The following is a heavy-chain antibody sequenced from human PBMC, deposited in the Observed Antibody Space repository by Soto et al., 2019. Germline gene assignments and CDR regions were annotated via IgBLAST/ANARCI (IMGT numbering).Heavy chain of an antibody. CDR2: MNPNSGNT. V-gene: IGHV1-8*01. Sequence: ASVKVSCKASGYTFTSYDINWVRQATGQGLEWMGWMNPNSGNTGYAQKFQGRVTMTRNTSISTAYMELSSLRSEDTAVYYCARGATGYSSGWYLYYYYGMDVWGQGTTVTVSS. CDR3: ARGATGYSSGWYLYYYYGMDV. J-gene: IGHJ6*02. D-gene: IGHD6-19*01. CDR1: GYTFTSYD.